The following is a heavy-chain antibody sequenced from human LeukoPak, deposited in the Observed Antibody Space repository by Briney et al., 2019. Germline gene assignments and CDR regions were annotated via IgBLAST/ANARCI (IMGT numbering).Heavy chain of an antibody. V-gene: IGHV1-2*02. Sequence: ASVKVSCKASGYTFTGYYMHWVRQAPGQGLEWMGWINPNSGGTNYAQKFQGRVTMTRDTSISTAYMELSRLRSDDTAVYYCARPKFGGHYDFWRDAFDIWGQGTMVTVSS. D-gene: IGHD3-3*01. CDR1: GYTFTGYY. CDR3: ARPKFGGHYDFWRDAFDI. CDR2: INPNSGGT. J-gene: IGHJ3*02.